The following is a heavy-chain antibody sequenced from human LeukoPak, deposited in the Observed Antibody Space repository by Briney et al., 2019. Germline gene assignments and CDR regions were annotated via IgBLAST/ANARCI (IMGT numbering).Heavy chain of an antibody. J-gene: IGHJ4*02. CDR3: ARGQRRHTDMAPSFDY. CDR1: GFTFSSYA. Sequence: GGSLRLSCAASGFTFSSYAMHWVRQAPGKGLEWVTVISYDGSNKYYADSMKGRFTISRDNSKNTLYLQMNSLRPEDTAVYYCARGQRRHTDMAPSFDYWGQGTLVTVSS. V-gene: IGHV3-30*04. D-gene: IGHD5-18*01. CDR2: ISYDGSNK.